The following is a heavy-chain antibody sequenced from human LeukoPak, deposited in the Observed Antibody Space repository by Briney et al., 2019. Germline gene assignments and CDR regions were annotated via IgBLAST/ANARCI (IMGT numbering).Heavy chain of an antibody. CDR1: GFTFSSYW. CDR2: MNIDGSEK. D-gene: IGHD3-22*01. V-gene: IGHV3-7*01. J-gene: IGHJ4*02. CDR3: ARDTCYSCGSNRFDY. Sequence: GGSLRLSCAASGFTFSSYWMGWVRQAPGKRLEWVANMNIDGSEKYYADSVKGRFTISRDNARNSVYLQMNSLRVEDTAVYYCARDTCYSCGSNRFDYWGQGTLVTVSS.